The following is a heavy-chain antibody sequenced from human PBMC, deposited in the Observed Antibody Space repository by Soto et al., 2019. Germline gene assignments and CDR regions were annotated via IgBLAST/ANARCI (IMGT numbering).Heavy chain of an antibody. V-gene: IGHV1-69*13. CDR1: GGTFSSYA. Sequence: ASVKVSCKASGGTFSSYAISWVRQAPGQGLEWMGGIIPIFGTANYAQKFQGRVTITADESTSTAYMELSSLRSEDTAVYYCARVYDSSGYYSDMDVWGQGTTVTVSS. D-gene: IGHD3-22*01. CDR2: IIPIFGTA. J-gene: IGHJ6*02. CDR3: ARVYDSSGYYSDMDV.